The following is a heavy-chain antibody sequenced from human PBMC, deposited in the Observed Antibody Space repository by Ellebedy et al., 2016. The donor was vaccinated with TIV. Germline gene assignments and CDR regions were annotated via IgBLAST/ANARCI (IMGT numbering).Heavy chain of an antibody. Sequence: GESLKISCAASGFSVSTTYMNWVRQAPGKGLEWVSVIYSGGGTYYADSVKGRFTLSRDNSKNTLYLQMNSLRAEDTAMYYCARPDLDYWGQGTLVSVSS. V-gene: IGHV3-53*01. CDR3: ARPDLDY. J-gene: IGHJ4*02. CDR2: IYSGGGT. CDR1: GFSVSTTY.